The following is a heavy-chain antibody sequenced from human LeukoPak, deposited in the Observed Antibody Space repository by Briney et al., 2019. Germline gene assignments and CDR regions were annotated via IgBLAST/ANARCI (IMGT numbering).Heavy chain of an antibody. Sequence: PSETLSLTCTVSGGSISSYYWSWIRPPPREGLEWVGDIYYSGSTNYNPSLKSRVTISVDTSKNQFSLKLSSVTAEDTAVYYCARGAVYPYYYDSSGYSPSAFDIWGQGTMVTVSS. V-gene: IGHV4-59*01. J-gene: IGHJ3*02. CDR2: IYYSGST. CDR1: GGSISSYY. D-gene: IGHD3-22*01. CDR3: ARGAVYPYYYDSSGYSPSAFDI.